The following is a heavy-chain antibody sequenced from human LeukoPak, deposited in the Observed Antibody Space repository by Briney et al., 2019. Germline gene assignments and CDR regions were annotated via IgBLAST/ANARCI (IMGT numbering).Heavy chain of an antibody. J-gene: IGHJ2*01. D-gene: IGHD4-17*01. CDR3: ARLAFFFGDYVASYYWYFDL. V-gene: IGHV4-39*01. CDR1: GASISSGSYY. Sequence: SETLSLTCTVSGASISSGSYYWGWIRQPPGKGLEWIGSLHYSGSTYSNPSLKSRVTISVDTSKNQFSLKVSSVTAADTAVYHCARLAFFFGDYVASYYWYFDLWGRGTLVTVSS. CDR2: LHYSGST.